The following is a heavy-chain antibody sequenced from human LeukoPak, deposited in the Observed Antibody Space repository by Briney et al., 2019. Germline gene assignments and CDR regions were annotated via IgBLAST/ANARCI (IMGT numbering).Heavy chain of an antibody. CDR1: GFTFDDYA. CDR3: AKAGYSSGWYHYFGY. D-gene: IGHD6-19*01. V-gene: IGHV3-9*03. Sequence: PGGSLRLSCAASGFTFDDYAMHWVRQAPGKGLEWVSGISWNSGSIGYADSVKGRFTISRDNAKNSLYLQMNSLRVEDMALYYCAKAGYSSGWYHYFGYWGQGTLVTVSS. CDR2: ISWNSGSI. J-gene: IGHJ4*02.